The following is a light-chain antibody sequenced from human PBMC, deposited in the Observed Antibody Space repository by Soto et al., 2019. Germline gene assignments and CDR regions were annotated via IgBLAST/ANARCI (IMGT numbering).Light chain of an antibody. J-gene: IGLJ1*01. CDR2: EVS. CDR1: SSDVGGYNY. Sequence: QSVLPQPPSAPGSPGQSVTISCTRTSSDVGGYNYVSWYQQHPGKAPKLMIYEVSKRPSGVPDRFSGSKSGNTASLTVSGLQAEDEADYYCSSYAGSNVYVFGTGTKVTVL. V-gene: IGLV2-8*01. CDR3: SSYAGSNVYV.